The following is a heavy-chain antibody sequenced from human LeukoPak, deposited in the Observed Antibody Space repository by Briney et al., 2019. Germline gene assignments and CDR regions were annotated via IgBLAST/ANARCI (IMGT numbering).Heavy chain of an antibody. CDR1: GGSISSSSYY. Sequence: SETLSLTCTVSGGSISSSSYYWGWIRQPPGKGLEWIGSIYYSGSTYYNPSLKSRVTISVDTSKNQFSLKLSSVTAADTALYYCARHSNRLFGDLLVPGRKRAGTRFDYWGQGTLVTVSS. CDR3: ARHSNRLFGDLLVPGRKRAGTRFDY. J-gene: IGHJ4*02. D-gene: IGHD3-10*01. V-gene: IGHV4-39*01. CDR2: IYYSGST.